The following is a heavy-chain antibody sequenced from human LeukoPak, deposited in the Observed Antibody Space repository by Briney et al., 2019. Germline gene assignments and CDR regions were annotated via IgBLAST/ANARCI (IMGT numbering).Heavy chain of an antibody. Sequence: PGGSLRLSCAASGFTFSSYTMNWVRQAPGKGLEWVSSISSSSTYTHYADSVKGRFTISRDNAKNSLYLQMNSLRAEDTAVYYCARDRTRENLDYWGQGTQVTVSS. V-gene: IGHV3-21*04. CDR2: ISSSSTYT. CDR3: ARDRTRENLDY. CDR1: GFTFSSYT. J-gene: IGHJ4*02.